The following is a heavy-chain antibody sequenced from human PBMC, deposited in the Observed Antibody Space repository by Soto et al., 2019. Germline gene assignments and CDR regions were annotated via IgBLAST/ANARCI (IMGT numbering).Heavy chain of an antibody. V-gene: IGHV4-59*08. J-gene: IGHJ3*02. D-gene: IGHD1-26*01. Sequence: QVQLQESGPGLVKPSETLSLTCTVSGGSISSYYWSWIRQPPGKGLEWIGYIYYSGSTNYNPSLRSPVTLPVDTSKTTFSLKLSSVTAAATAVYYCARRWGGVVDIWGQGTMVTVSS. CDR3: ARRWGGVVDI. CDR1: GGSISSYY. CDR2: IYYSGST.